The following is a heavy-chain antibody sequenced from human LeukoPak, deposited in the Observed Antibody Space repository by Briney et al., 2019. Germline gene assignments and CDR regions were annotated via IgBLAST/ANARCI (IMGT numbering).Heavy chain of an antibody. CDR2: INQDGSVK. J-gene: IGHJ4*02. CDR1: GFTFSDYW. CDR3: ARDPGFSSFDY. Sequence: GGSLRLSCGVSGFTFSDYWVTWVRQTPGKGLEFVANINQDGSVKNYVDSVKGRFTIPRDNAKNSLFLQMSSLRIDDTAIYYCARDPGFSSFDYWGQGTLVTVSS. D-gene: IGHD6-13*01. V-gene: IGHV3-7*01.